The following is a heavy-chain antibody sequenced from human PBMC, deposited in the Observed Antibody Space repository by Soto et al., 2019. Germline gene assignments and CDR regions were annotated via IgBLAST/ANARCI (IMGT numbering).Heavy chain of an antibody. V-gene: IGHV5-51*01. D-gene: IGHD3-10*01. CDR1: GYSFTSYW. CDR3: AGGGVRGVITRTRDYYGMDV. J-gene: IGHJ6*02. CDR2: IYPGGSDT. Sequence: GGSLKISCKGSGYSFTSYWIGWVRQMPGKGLEGMGIIYPGGSDTRYSPFFQGQVTISADKSISTAYLQWSSLKASDTAMYYCAGGGVRGVITRTRDYYGMDVWGQGTTVTVSS.